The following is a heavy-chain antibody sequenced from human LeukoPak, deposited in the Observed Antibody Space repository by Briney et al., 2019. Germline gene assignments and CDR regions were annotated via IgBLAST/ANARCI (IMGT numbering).Heavy chain of an antibody. D-gene: IGHD2-2*01. J-gene: IGHJ6*03. CDR3: VREVEVVPTTIGVYYYYFMDV. CDR2: INPDGRRT. Sequence: GGSLRLSCTASGFIFNNYAMSWVRQAPGKGLAWVSRINPDGRRTDYAGSVRGRFTISRDNAKNTLYLQMNSLRVEDTAVYYCVREVEVVPTTIGVYYYYFMDVWGKGTTVTASS. CDR1: GFIFNNYA. V-gene: IGHV3-74*01.